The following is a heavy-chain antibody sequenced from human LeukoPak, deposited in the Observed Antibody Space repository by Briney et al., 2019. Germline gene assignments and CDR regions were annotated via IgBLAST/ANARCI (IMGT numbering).Heavy chain of an antibody. CDR3: ARDRRYSSGWYFDY. J-gene: IGHJ4*02. V-gene: IGHV3-7*01. D-gene: IGHD6-19*01. Sequence: NIKEDGGEKKYVDSVRGRFTISRDNAKNSVYLQMNSLRAEDTAVYYCARDRRYSSGWYFDYWGQGTLVTVSS. CDR2: IKEDGGEK.